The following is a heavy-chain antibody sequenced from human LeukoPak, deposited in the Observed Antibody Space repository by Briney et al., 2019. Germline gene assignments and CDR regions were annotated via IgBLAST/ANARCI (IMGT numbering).Heavy chain of an antibody. V-gene: IGHV1-2*02. CDR3: AIRKPVTTVTTHNWFDP. D-gene: IGHD4-17*01. J-gene: IGHJ5*02. CDR2: INPNGGGT. Sequence: ASVKVSCKASGYTFTGYYMHWVRQAPGQGLEWMGWINPNGGGTNYAQKFQGRVTMTRDTSISTAYMELSRLRSDDTAVYYCAIRKPVTTVTTHNWFDPWGQGTLVTVSS. CDR1: GYTFTGYY.